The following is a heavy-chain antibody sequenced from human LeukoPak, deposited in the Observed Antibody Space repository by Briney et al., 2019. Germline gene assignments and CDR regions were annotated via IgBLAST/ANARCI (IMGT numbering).Heavy chain of an antibody. D-gene: IGHD4-17*01. V-gene: IGHV3-21*01. CDR3: ARDQGYGDSVNWFDP. Sequence: GWSLRLSCAASGFTFSSYSMNWVRQAPGKGLEWVSSISSSSSYIYYADSVKGRFTISRDNAKNSLYLQMNSLRAEDTAVYYCARDQGYGDSVNWFDPWGQGTLVTVSS. J-gene: IGHJ5*02. CDR2: ISSSSSYI. CDR1: GFTFSSYS.